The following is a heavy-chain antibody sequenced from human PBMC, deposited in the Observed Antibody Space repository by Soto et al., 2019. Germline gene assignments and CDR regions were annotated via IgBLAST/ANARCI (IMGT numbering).Heavy chain of an antibody. CDR2: IRSDGTVK. V-gene: IGHV3-33*01. CDR3: ASKTIDDFDY. D-gene: IGHD3-3*01. J-gene: IGHJ4*02. Sequence: GGSLRLSCRASGFTFRSYDMHWVRQAPGKGLEWVAVIRSDGTVKNYGDSVNGRFTISRDNSKNTLFLEMSSLRVEDTALYYCASKTIDDFDYWGQGALVTVSS. CDR1: GFTFRSYD.